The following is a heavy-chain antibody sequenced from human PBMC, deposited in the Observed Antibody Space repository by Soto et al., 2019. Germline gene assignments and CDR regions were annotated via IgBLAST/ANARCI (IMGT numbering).Heavy chain of an antibody. CDR3: ARHKQWLGEYFYYGMDV. D-gene: IGHD6-19*01. CDR2: IYYSGST. J-gene: IGHJ6*02. Sequence: SETLSLTCTVSGGSISSSGYYWGWIRQPPGKGLEWIGSIYYSGSTYYNPSLKSRVTISVDTSKNQFSLKLSSVTAADTALYYCARHKQWLGEYFYYGMDVWGQGTTVTVSS. V-gene: IGHV4-39*01. CDR1: GGSISSSGYY.